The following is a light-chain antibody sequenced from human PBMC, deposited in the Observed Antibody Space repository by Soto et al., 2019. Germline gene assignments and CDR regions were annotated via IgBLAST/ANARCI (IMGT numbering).Light chain of an antibody. CDR1: QSVNSN. V-gene: IGKV3-15*01. CDR2: GAS. Sequence: EIVLTQSPATLSLSPGERATLSCRASQSVNSNLAWYQQKPGQAPRLLIYGASSRATGIPARFSGSGSGTEFTLTITSLQSEDFAVYYCQQYNSWPRTFGQGTRLEIK. CDR3: QQYNSWPRT. J-gene: IGKJ5*01.